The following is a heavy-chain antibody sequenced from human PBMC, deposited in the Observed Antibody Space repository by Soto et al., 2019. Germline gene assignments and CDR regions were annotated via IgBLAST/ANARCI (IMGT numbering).Heavy chain of an antibody. Sequence: QVQLVQSGTEVKKPGSPVKVSCKASGGTFTSYIITWVRQAPGQGLEWMGRIIPVLDVTYYAQRFQGRVTISADTSTSTAYMELSGLRSEDSAVYVCAKSPTPGSATSSYYGMGVWGQGPTVTGSS. V-gene: IGHV1-69*02. D-gene: IGHD7-27*01. CDR2: IIPVLDVT. CDR1: GGTFTSYI. J-gene: IGHJ6*02. CDR3: AKSPTPGSATSSYYGMGV.